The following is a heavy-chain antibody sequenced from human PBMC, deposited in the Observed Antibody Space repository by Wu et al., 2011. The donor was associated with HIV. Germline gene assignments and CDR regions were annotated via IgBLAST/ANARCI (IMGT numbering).Heavy chain of an antibody. CDR3: AREARGWYFDY. V-gene: IGHV1-2*02. CDR2: VKPDSGDT. Sequence: QVQLVQSGAEVKKPGSSVKVSCKASGGTFSSYAISWVRQAPGQGLEWMGWVKPDSGDTHYAQKFQGRVTMTRDTSISTAHMELSSLRSDEEAVYYCAREARGWYFDYWGQGTLVTVSS. J-gene: IGHJ4*02. CDR1: GGTFSSYA. D-gene: IGHD6-19*01.